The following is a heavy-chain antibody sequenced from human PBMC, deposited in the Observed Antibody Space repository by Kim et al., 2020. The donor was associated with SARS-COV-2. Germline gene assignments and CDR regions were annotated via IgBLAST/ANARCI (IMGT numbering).Heavy chain of an antibody. CDR3: ARVAMYYDILTGRMMRWFDP. Sequence: SETLSLTCTVSGGSISSYYWSWIRQPPGKGLEWIGYIYYSGSTNYNPSLKSRVTISVDTSKNQFSLKLSSVTAADTAVYYCARVAMYYDILTGRMMRWFDPWGQGTLVTVSS. V-gene: IGHV4-59*01. CDR1: GGSISSYY. CDR2: IYYSGST. D-gene: IGHD3-9*01. J-gene: IGHJ5*02.